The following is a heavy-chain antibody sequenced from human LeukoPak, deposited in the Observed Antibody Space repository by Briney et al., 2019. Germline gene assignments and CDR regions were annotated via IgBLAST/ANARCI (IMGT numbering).Heavy chain of an antibody. CDR3: ARLAYYDSGGYHLDY. V-gene: IGHV5-51*01. J-gene: IGHJ4*02. CDR2: IYPGGSDT. Sequence: GASLQISCESSGSSFTSYWIAGVRRLPGKGLEWMGIIYPGGSDTRYSPSFQGQVTFSADKSITTAYLHWSSLKASDTAMYYCARLAYYDSGGYHLDYWGQGTLVTVPS. CDR1: GSSFTSYW. D-gene: IGHD3-22*01.